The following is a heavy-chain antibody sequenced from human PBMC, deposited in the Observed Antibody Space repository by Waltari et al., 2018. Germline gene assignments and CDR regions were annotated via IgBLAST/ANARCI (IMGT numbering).Heavy chain of an antibody. Sequence: EVQLLESGGDLAQPGGSLRLSCVGSGFNFSNYAMNWVRQAPGKGLEWVSTRSGTGDYTYYADSVKGRFTISRDNSKNTVFLHMNNLRVEDTAIYFCAKDQAEWLVLDGYFDSWGQGTPVTVSS. V-gene: IGHV3-23*01. CDR2: RSGTGDYT. CDR3: AKDQAEWLVLDGYFDS. CDR1: GFNFSNYA. D-gene: IGHD6-19*01. J-gene: IGHJ4*02.